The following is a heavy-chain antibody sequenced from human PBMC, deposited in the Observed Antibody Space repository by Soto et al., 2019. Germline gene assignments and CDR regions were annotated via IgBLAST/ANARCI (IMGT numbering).Heavy chain of an antibody. CDR1: GYTFTTFV. D-gene: IGHD3-22*01. V-gene: IGHV1-18*01. CDR3: AKTPHYDSSGYYSWISP. Sequence: QVQLVQSGAEVKKPGASVKVPCKTSGYTFTTFVISWVRQAPGQGLEWVGWFSAYNGNSHYAQKLQGRVTMTTDTSTRTAYFKRRCVRSDDTAVYYCAKTPHYDSSGYYSWISPWGQGTLVTVSS. CDR2: FSAYNGNS. J-gene: IGHJ5*02.